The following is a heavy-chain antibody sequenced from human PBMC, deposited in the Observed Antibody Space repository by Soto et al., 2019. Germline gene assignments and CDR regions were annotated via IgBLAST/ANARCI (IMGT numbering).Heavy chain of an antibody. D-gene: IGHD3-10*01. J-gene: IGHJ4*02. CDR1: GFTFINAW. Sequence: GVSLRLSCTAAGFTFINAWVSWVRQDTGKGLEWVGRVKRKTNGGTTDYAAPVKDRFNISRDDSKNTLYLQMNNLKTEDTAVYYCATCYGSGTDCQEDYLAFWGQGTPVTVSS. CDR3: ATCYGSGTDCQEDYLAF. CDR2: VKRKTNGGTT. V-gene: IGHV3-15*01.